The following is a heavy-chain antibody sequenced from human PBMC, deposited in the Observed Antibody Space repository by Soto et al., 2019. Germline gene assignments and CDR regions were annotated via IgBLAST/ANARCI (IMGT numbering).Heavy chain of an antibody. J-gene: IGHJ3*02. V-gene: IGHV3-30*03. CDR1: GFTFSSYG. CDR2: ISYDGSNK. CDR3: ARDYPKRDYYDSSGYYADDAFDI. Sequence: QVQLVESGGGVVQPGRSLRLSCAASGFTFSSYGMHWVRQAPGKGLEWVAVISYDGSNKYYADSVKGRFTISRDNSKNTLYLQMNSLRAEDTAVYYCARDYPKRDYYDSSGYYADDAFDIWGQGTMVTVSS. D-gene: IGHD3-22*01.